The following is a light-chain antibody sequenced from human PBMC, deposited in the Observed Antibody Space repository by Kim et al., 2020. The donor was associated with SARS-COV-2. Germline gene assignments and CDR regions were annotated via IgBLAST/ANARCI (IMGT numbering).Light chain of an antibody. CDR3: QQYNNWPPENT. CDR1: QSVSSN. J-gene: IGKJ2*01. Sequence: EIVMTQSPATLSLSPGERATLSCRASQSVSSNLAWYQQKPGQDPRILIYGASTRGTGITARFSGSGSGTEFIPTISSRLAEEFAVYYCQQYNNWPPENTFGQGTKLEI. CDR2: GAS. V-gene: IGKV3-15*01.